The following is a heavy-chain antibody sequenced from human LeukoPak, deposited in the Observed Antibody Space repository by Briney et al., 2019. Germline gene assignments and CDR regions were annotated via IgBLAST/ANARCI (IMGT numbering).Heavy chain of an antibody. CDR1: GFTFSSYA. CDR3: AKAPTYYLLDY. CDR2: VSGSGGSK. D-gene: IGHD3-22*01. V-gene: IGHV3-23*01. Sequence: SGGSLRLSCAASGFTFSSYAMSWVRQAPGKGLEWGSTVSGSGGSKYYADSVKGRFTISRDNSKNTLYMQMNSLRAEDTAVYYCAKAPTYYLLDYWGQGTLVTVSS. J-gene: IGHJ4*02.